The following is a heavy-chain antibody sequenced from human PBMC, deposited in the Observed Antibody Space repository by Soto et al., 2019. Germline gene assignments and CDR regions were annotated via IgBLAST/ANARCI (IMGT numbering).Heavy chain of an antibody. V-gene: IGHV4-31*03. CDR1: GGSISIGGYY. J-gene: IGHJ4*02. CDR3: ARAGVVVLTAYFDY. D-gene: IGHD2-21*02. Sequence: SETLSLTCSVSGGSISIGGYYWSWIRQHPGKGLEWIGYIYYSGTTYYNPALQSRLSISVDTSKNQFSLKLRSVTDADTAVYFCARAGVVVLTAYFDYWGQGALVTVSS. CDR2: IYYSGTT.